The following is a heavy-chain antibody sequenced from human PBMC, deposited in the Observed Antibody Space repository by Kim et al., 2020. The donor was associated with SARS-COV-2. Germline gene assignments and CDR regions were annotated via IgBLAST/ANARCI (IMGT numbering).Heavy chain of an antibody. CDR2: IYASGRT. D-gene: IGHD1-26*01. CDR3: ARREGGSNYFDQ. CDR1: GGPISSYY. J-gene: IGHJ4*02. V-gene: IGHV4-4*07. Sequence: SETLSLTCTVSGGPISSYYCNWIRQPAGRGLEWIGRIYASGRTDYNPSLKSRVTMSVDTSKNQFSLRLGSVTAADTAVYYCARREGGSNYFDQWGQGTLVTVSS.